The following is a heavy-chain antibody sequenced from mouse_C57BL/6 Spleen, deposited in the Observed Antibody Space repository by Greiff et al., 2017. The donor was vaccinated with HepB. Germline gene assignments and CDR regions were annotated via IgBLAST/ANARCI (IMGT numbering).Heavy chain of an antibody. CDR2: IYPGDGDT. J-gene: IGHJ1*03. CDR3: ARFITTVVATHRYFDV. Sequence: QVQLQQSGAELVKPGASVKISCKASGYAFSSYWMNWVKQRPGKGLEWIGQIYPGDGDTNYNGKFKGKATLTADKSSSTAYMQLSSLTSEDSAVYFCARFITTVVATHRYFDVWGTGTTVTVSS. V-gene: IGHV1-80*01. D-gene: IGHD1-1*01. CDR1: GYAFSSYW.